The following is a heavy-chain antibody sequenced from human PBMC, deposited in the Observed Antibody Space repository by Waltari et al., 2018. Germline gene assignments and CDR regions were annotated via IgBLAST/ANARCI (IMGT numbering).Heavy chain of an antibody. CDR2: INPNSGGT. CDR1: GYTFTGYY. V-gene: IGHV1-2*06. Sequence: QVQLVQSGAEVKKPGASVKVSCKASGYTFTGYYMHWVRQAPGQGLEWMGRINPNSGGTNYAQKFQGRVTMTRDTSISTAYMELSRLRSDDTAMYYCARDKSGYDSNWFDPWGQGTLVTVSS. J-gene: IGHJ5*02. CDR3: ARDKSGYDSNWFDP. D-gene: IGHD5-12*01.